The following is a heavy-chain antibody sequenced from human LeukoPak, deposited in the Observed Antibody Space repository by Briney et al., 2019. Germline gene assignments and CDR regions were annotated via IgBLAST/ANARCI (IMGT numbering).Heavy chain of an antibody. J-gene: IGHJ4*02. CDR3: ASERYDILTGYYRDY. CDR2: INHSGST. D-gene: IGHD3-9*01. CDR1: GGSFSGYY. Sequence: PSETLSLTCAVYGGSFSGYYWSWIRQPPGKGLEWIGEINHSGSTNYNPSLKSRVTISVDTSKNQFSLKLSSVTAADTAVYYCASERYDILTGYYRDYWGQGTLVTVSS. V-gene: IGHV4-34*01.